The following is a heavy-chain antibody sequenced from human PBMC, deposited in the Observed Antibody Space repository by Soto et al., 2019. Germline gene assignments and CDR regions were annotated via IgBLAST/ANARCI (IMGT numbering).Heavy chain of an antibody. D-gene: IGHD4-17*01. J-gene: IGHJ6*02. CDR3: ARLRMTTVTTPYYYYGMDV. CDR1: GGSISSSSYY. V-gene: IGHV4-39*01. Sequence: SETLSLTCTVSGGSISSSSYYWGWIRQPPGKGLEWIGCIYYSGSTYYNPSLKSRVTISVDTSKNQFSLKLSSVTATDTAVYYCARLRMTTVTTPYYYYGMDVWGQGTTVTVSS. CDR2: IYYSGST.